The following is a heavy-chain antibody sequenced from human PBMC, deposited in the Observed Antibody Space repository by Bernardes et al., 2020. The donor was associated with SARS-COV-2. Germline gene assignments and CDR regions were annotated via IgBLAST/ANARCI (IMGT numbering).Heavy chain of an antibody. D-gene: IGHD2-21*02. J-gene: IGHJ6*02. CDR1: GGSISRGKYH. Sequence: SETLSLTCAVTGGSISRGKYHWSWVRQPAGKGLEWIGRIYTSGNTNYNSSLKSRVTVSLDTSKNQFSLRLSSVTAADTAMYYCARGQGDIFYYYGLDVWGQGTTVTVSS. V-gene: IGHV4-61*02. CDR2: IYTSGNT. CDR3: ARGQGDIFYYYGLDV.